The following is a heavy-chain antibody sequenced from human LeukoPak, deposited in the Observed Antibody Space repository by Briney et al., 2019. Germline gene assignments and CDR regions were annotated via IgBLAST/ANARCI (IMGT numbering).Heavy chain of an antibody. D-gene: IGHD1-14*01. CDR3: AGGTGYYMDV. V-gene: IGHV4-34*01. J-gene: IGHJ6*03. CDR2: INHSGST. Sequence: SETLSLTCAVYGGSFSGYYWSWIRQPPGKGLEWIGEINHSGSTNYNPSLKSRVTISADTSKNQFSLKLSSVTAADTAVYYCAGGTGYYMDVWGKGTTVTVSS. CDR1: GGSFSGYY.